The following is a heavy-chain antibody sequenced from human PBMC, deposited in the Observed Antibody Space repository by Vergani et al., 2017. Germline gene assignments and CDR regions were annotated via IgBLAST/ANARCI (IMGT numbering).Heavy chain of an antibody. J-gene: IGHJ3*02. D-gene: IGHD2-2*01. Sequence: QVQLVESGGGVVQPGRSLRLSCAASGFTFSTYGMHWVRQAPGKGLEWVAVISYDGSNKYYADSVKGRFTISRDNSKNTLYLQMNSLRAEDTAVYYCAKSPAVVPATMRAFDIWGQGTMVTVSS. CDR1: GFTFSTYG. CDR3: AKSPAVVPATMRAFDI. CDR2: ISYDGSNK. V-gene: IGHV3-30*18.